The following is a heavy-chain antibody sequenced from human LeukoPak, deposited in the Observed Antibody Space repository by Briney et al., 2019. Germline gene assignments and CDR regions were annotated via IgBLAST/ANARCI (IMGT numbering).Heavy chain of an antibody. Sequence: GGTLRFSCAASGFTVRSNYMSWVRQAPGKGLEWASDIYSGGSTYYADSVKGRFTLTRDNSKNTLYLQMNSLRAEDTAVYYCARDRWDILTGYYIDYWGQGTLVTVSS. CDR2: IYSGGST. CDR3: ARDRWDILTGYYIDY. D-gene: IGHD3-9*01. CDR1: GFTVRSNY. J-gene: IGHJ4*02. V-gene: IGHV3-53*01.